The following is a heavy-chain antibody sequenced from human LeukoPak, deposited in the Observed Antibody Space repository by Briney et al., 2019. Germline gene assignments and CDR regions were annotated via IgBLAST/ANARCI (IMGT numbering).Heavy chain of an antibody. CDR1: GGSISSSSYY. CDR3: ARAPSSGWYIHDAFDI. CDR2: IYYSGST. J-gene: IGHJ3*02. Sequence: PSETLSLTCTVSGGSISSSSYYWGWIRQPPGKGLEWIGSIYYSGSTYYNPSLKSRVTISVDTSKNQFSLKLSSVTAADTAVYYCARAPSSGWYIHDAFDIWGQGTMVTVSS. D-gene: IGHD6-19*01. V-gene: IGHV4-39*07.